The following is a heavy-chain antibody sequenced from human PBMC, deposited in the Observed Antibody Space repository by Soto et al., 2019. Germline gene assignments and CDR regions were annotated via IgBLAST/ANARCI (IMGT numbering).Heavy chain of an antibody. D-gene: IGHD3-3*01. J-gene: IGHJ3*02. Sequence: ASVKVSCKASGYTFTGYYMNWVRQAPGQGLEWMGWINPNSGGTNYAQKFQGRVTMTRDTSISTAYMELSRLRSDDTAVYYCARGQVLRFLEWFPRAAFDIWGQGXMLTV. CDR3: ARGQVLRFLEWFPRAAFDI. V-gene: IGHV1-2*02. CDR1: GYTFTGYY. CDR2: INPNSGGT.